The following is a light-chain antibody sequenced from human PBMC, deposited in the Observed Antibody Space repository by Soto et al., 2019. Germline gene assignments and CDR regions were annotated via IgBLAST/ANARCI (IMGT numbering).Light chain of an antibody. CDR3: QQASSFPLT. CDR1: QSIASW. J-gene: IGKJ4*01. CDR2: AAS. Sequence: DIQMTQSPSSVSASVGDGVTITCRASQSIASWLTWYQQKPGKAPKVLIYAASRLQSGVPSRFSGSESGTTFTLTITNLQPEDFATYYCQQASSFPLTFGGGTRWIS. V-gene: IGKV1-12*01.